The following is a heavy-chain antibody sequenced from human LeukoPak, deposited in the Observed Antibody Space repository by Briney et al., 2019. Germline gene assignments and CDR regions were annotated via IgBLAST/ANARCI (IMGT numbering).Heavy chain of an antibody. CDR1: GFTFSSYT. CDR2: ISSRSSYI. J-gene: IGHJ3*02. Sequence: GGSLRLSCAASGFTFSSYTMKWVRQAPGKGLEWVSSISSRSSYIYYADSVKGRFTISRDNAESSLYLQMNSLRAEDTAVYYCARNTWFGEGIDAFDIRGQGTMVTVSS. CDR3: ARNTWFGEGIDAFDI. D-gene: IGHD3-10*01. V-gene: IGHV3-21*01.